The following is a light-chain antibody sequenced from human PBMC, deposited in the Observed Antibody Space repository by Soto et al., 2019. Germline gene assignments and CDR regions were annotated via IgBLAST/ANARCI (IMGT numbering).Light chain of an antibody. CDR3: QHYNNWST. V-gene: IGKV3-15*01. Sequence: ELVMTQSPASLSVSPGERATLSCRASQSISSNLAWYQQKPGQAPRLLISGASTSATGIPARFSGSGSGTEFTLTTSSLQSEDLAVYYCQHYNNWSTFGQGTRLEIK. CDR1: QSISSN. J-gene: IGKJ5*01. CDR2: GAS.